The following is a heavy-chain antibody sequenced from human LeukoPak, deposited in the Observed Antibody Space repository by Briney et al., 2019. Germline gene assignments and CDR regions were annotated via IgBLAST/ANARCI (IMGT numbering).Heavy chain of an antibody. D-gene: IGHD4/OR15-4a*01. V-gene: IGHV1-69*05. J-gene: IGHJ2*01. CDR3: ATLKAMVPGYFDL. Sequence: SVKVSCXASGGTFSSYAISWVRLAPGQGLEWMGGIIPIFGTANYAQKFQGRVTITTDESTSTAYMELSSLRSEDTAVYYCATLKAMVPGYFDLWGRGTLVTVSS. CDR2: IIPIFGTA. CDR1: GGTFSSYA.